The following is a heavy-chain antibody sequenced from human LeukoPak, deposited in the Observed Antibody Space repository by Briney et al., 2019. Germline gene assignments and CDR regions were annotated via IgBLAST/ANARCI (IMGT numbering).Heavy chain of an antibody. CDR2: ISSSTSYI. V-gene: IGHV3-21*01. CDR3: ARAGGSTVPHSDY. Sequence: GGSLRLSCAASGFTFSSYSMNWIRQAPGKGLEWVSSISSSTSYIYYADSVKGRFTISKDNAKNSLYLQMNSLRAEDTAVYYCARAGGSTVPHSDYWGQGTLVTVSS. CDR1: GFTFSSYS. D-gene: IGHD4-17*01. J-gene: IGHJ4*02.